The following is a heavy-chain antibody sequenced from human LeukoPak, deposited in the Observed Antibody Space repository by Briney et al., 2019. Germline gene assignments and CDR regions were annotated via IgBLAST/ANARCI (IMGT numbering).Heavy chain of an antibody. D-gene: IGHD5-12*01. J-gene: IGHJ4*02. V-gene: IGHV4-59*11. Sequence: SETLSLICAVSGDSISSHNWSWIRQSPGKGLEWIGHIYHSGTTKYNPSLKSRVTISVDTPKSQFSLKLKSVTAADTAVYYCCAAYEYSAHYYSGQGNLVSVSS. CDR1: GDSISSHN. CDR2: IYHSGTT. CDR3: CAAYEYSAHYY.